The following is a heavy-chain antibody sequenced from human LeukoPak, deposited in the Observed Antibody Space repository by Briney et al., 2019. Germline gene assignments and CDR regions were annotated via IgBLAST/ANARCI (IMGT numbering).Heavy chain of an antibody. CDR3: AREGSSSSWLYYYYYGMDV. V-gene: IGHV1-8*01. Sequence: ASVKVSCKASGYTFTSYDINWVRQATGQGLEWMGWMNPNSGNTGYAQKFQGRVTMTRNTSISTAYMELGSLRSEDTAVYYCAREGSSSSWLYYYYYGMDVWGQGTTVTVSS. J-gene: IGHJ6*02. CDR2: MNPNSGNT. D-gene: IGHD6-13*01. CDR1: GYTFTSYD.